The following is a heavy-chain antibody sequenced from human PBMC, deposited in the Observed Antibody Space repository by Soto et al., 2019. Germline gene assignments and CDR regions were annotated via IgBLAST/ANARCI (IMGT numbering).Heavy chain of an antibody. CDR1: GFTFSSYS. J-gene: IGHJ3*02. Sequence: EVQLVESGGGLVKPGGSLRLSCAASGFTFSSYSMNWVRQAPGKGLEWVSSISSSSSYIYYADSVKGRFTISRDNAKNSLYLQMNSLRAEDTAVYYCASDTHYYDSSGYYTDIWGQGTMVTVSS. CDR2: ISSSSSYI. CDR3: ASDTHYYDSSGYYTDI. V-gene: IGHV3-21*01. D-gene: IGHD3-22*01.